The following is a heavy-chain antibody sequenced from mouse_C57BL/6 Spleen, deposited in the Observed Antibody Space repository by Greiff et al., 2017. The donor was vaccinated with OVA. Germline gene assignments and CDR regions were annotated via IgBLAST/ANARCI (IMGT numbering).Heavy chain of an antibody. J-gene: IGHJ4*01. CDR1: GYTFTSYW. D-gene: IGHD2-2*01. CDR2: IYPGSGST. CDR3: AREGSTMVTTRFMDY. Sequence: QVQLQQPGAELVKPGASVKMSCKASGYTFTSYWITWVKQRPGQGLEWIGDIYPGSGSTNYNEKFKSKATLTVDTSSSTAYMQLSSLTSEDSAVYYCAREGSTMVTTRFMDYWGQGTSVTVSA. V-gene: IGHV1-55*01.